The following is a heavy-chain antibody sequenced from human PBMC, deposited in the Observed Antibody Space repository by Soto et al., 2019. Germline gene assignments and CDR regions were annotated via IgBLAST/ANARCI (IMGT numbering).Heavy chain of an antibody. D-gene: IGHD4-17*01. CDR3: AREGPGIRAFDI. CDR1: GFTFSSYG. Sequence: QVQLVESGGGVVQPGRALRLSCAASGFTFSSYGMHWVRQAPGKGLEWVAVLWYDGSNKYYADSVKGRFTISRDNSKNTLYLQMNSLRAEDTAVYYCAREGPGIRAFDIWGQGTMVTVSS. V-gene: IGHV3-33*01. CDR2: LWYDGSNK. J-gene: IGHJ3*02.